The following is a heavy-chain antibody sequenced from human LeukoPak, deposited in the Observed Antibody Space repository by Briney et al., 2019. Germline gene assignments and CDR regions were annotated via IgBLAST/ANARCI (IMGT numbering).Heavy chain of an antibody. CDR3: ARDDCSSTSCYLYYFDY. D-gene: IGHD2-2*01. CDR2: ISAYNGNT. J-gene: IGHJ4*02. CDR1: GYTFISYG. Sequence: ASVKVSCKASGYTFISYGISWVRQAPGQGLEWMGWISAYNGNTNYAQKLQGRVTMTTDTSTSTAYMELRSLRSDDTAVYYCARDDCSSTSCYLYYFDYWGQGTLVTVSS. V-gene: IGHV1-18*01.